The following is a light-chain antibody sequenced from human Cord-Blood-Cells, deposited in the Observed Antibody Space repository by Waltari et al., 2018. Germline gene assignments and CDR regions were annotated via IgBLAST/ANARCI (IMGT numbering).Light chain of an antibody. J-gene: IGLJ3*02. Sequence: QSVLTQPPSAFGTPGQRVNIPCSGSSSNNGSNDAYWYQQLPGTAPKLLIYRNNQRPSGVPDRFSGSKSGTSASLAISGLRSEDEADYYCAAWDDSLSGPVFGGGTKLTVL. CDR1: SSNNGSND. CDR3: AAWDDSLSGPV. CDR2: RNN. V-gene: IGLV1-47*01.